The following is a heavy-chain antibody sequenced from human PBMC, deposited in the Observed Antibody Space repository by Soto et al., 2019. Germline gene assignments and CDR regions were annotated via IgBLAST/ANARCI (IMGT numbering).Heavy chain of an antibody. CDR2: IYWDDDK. CDR3: ARPDLAAAGGAFDI. D-gene: IGHD6-13*01. V-gene: IGHV2-5*02. CDR1: GFSLSTSGVG. J-gene: IGHJ3*02. Sequence: QITLKESGPTLVKPTQTLTLTCTFSGFSLSTSGVGVGWIRQRPGKALEWLALIYWDDDKRYSPSLKSRLTITKDTSKNQVVLTMTNMDPVDTATYYCARPDLAAAGGAFDIWGQGTMVTVSS.